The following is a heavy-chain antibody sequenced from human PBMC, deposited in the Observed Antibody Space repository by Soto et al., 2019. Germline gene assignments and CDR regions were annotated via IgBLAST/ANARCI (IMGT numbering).Heavy chain of an antibody. CDR2: ISGSGGST. CDR1: GFTFSSYA. CDR3: AKLHSSSWPRGDY. J-gene: IGHJ4*02. V-gene: IGHV3-23*01. D-gene: IGHD6-13*01. Sequence: EVQLLESGGGLVQPGGSLRLSCAASGFTFSSYAMSWVRQAPGKGLEWVSAISGSGGSTYYADSVKGRFTISRDNSKNTLYLHINSLRAEDTAVYYCAKLHSSSWPRGDYWGQGTLVTVSS.